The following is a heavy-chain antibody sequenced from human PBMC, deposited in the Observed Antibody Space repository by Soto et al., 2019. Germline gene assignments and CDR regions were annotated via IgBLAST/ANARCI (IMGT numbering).Heavy chain of an antibody. CDR3: ARDHESGGYYYYYGMDF. D-gene: IGHD2-15*01. V-gene: IGHV3-33*01. J-gene: IGHJ6*02. CDR1: GFTFSSYG. Sequence: QVQLVESGGGVVQPGRSLRLSCAASGFTFSSYGMHWVRQAPGKGLERVAVIWYDGSNKYYADSVKGRFTISRDNSKNTLYLQRNSGRAEDTAVYYWARDHESGGYYYYYGMDFWGQETTVTVSS. CDR2: IWYDGSNK.